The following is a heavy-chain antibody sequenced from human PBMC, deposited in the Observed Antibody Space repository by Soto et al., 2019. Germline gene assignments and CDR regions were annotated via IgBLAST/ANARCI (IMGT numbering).Heavy chain of an antibody. CDR2: ISAYNGNT. D-gene: IGHD3-3*01. CDR3: ARALQYYDFWSGYSRWFDP. V-gene: IGHV1-18*04. CDR1: GYTFTSYG. J-gene: IGHJ5*02. Sequence: QVQLVQSGAEVKKPGASVKVSCKASGYTFTSYGISWVRQAPGQGLEWMGWISAYNGNTNYAQKLQGRVTMTTDTATSTAYMELRSLRSDDTAVYYCARALQYYDFWSGYSRWFDPWGQGTLVTVSS.